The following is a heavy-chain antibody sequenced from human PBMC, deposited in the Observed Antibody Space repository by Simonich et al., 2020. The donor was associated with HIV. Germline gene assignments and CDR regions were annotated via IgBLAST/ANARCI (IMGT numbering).Heavy chain of an antibody. J-gene: IGHJ4*02. D-gene: IGHD3-3*01. CDR3: ARRDRELILYFDY. CDR2: INQSGNT. Sequence: QVQLQQWGAGLLKPSETLSLTCAVYGGSFSGYYWSWIRQPPGKGVDWIGKINQSGNTNYKSALNSRATISVDKSKNQFSLKLSSVTAADTAIYYCARRDRELILYFDYWGQGNLVTVSS. CDR1: GGSFSGYY. V-gene: IGHV4-34*01.